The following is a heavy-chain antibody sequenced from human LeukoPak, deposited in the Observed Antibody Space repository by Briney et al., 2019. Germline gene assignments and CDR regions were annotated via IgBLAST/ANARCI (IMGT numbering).Heavy chain of an antibody. J-gene: IGHJ6*03. CDR3: ARDGDTVLTRGYYYYMDV. CDR2: ISTSSSYI. D-gene: IGHD4-23*01. Sequence: GGSLRLSCAASGFTFSSSAMSWVRQAPGKGLEWVSSISTSSSYIYYADSVKGRFTISRDNAKKSLYLQMNSLRAEDTAVYYCARDGDTVLTRGYYYYMDVWGKGTTVTVSS. CDR1: GFTFSSSA. V-gene: IGHV3-21*01.